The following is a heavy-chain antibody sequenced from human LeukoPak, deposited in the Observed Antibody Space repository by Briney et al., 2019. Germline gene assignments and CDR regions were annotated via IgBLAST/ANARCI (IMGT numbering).Heavy chain of an antibody. J-gene: IGHJ3*02. V-gene: IGHV3-30*04. CDR1: GFTFSSYE. Sequence: GGSLRLSCAASGFTFSSYEMNWVRQAPGKGLEWVAVISYDGSNKYYADSVKGRFTISRDNSKNTLYLQMNSLRAEDTAVYYCARGQVLRYFDWLLETTDDAFDIWGQGTMVTDSS. D-gene: IGHD3-9*01. CDR3: ARGQVLRYFDWLLETTDDAFDI. CDR2: ISYDGSNK.